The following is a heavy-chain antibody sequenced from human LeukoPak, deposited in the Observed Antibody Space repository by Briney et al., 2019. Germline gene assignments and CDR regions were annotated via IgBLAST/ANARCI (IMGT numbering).Heavy chain of an antibody. D-gene: IGHD3-3*01. J-gene: IGHJ3*02. CDR1: GFTFSNAW. Sequence: KPGRSLRLSCAASGFTFSNAWMSWVRQAPGKGLEWVGRIKSKTDGGTTDYAAPVKGRFTISRDDSKNTLYLQMNSLRAEDTAVYYCAKVLRFLEWSAVDDAFDIWGQGTMVTVSS. CDR3: AKVLRFLEWSAVDDAFDI. CDR2: IKSKTDGGTT. V-gene: IGHV3-15*01.